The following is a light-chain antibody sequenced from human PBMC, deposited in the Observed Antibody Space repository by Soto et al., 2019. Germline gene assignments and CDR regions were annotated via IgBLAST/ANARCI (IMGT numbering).Light chain of an antibody. J-gene: IGKJ5*01. Sequence: EIVMTQSQATLSVSPGERVTLSCRASQSISSNLAWYQQKPGQAPSLLMYGTSTRATGIPARFSGSGSGTEFTLTISCLQSEDFAVYYCQQYNTWSSITFGQGTRLEIK. V-gene: IGKV3-15*01. CDR2: GTS. CDR1: QSISSN. CDR3: QQYNTWSSIT.